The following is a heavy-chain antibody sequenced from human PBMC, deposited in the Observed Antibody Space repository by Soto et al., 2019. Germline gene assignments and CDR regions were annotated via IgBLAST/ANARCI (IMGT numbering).Heavy chain of an antibody. CDR2: IIPIFGTA. D-gene: IGHD2-2*02. Sequence: RASVKVSCKASGGTFSSYAISWVRQAPGQGLEWMGGIIPIFGTANYAQKFQGRVTITADESTSTAYMELSSLRSEDTAVYYCAREYHHLSYCSSTSCYTGYYYGMDVWGQGTTVTVSS. J-gene: IGHJ6*02. CDR3: AREYHHLSYCSSTSCYTGYYYGMDV. V-gene: IGHV1-69*13. CDR1: GGTFSSYA.